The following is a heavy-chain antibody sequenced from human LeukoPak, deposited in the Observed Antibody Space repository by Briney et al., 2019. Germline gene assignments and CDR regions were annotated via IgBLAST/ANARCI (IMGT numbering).Heavy chain of an antibody. Sequence: GMSLRLSCAASRFTFRNYGMHWVRQAPGKGLEWVAVISYDGRNKHYPDSVKGRFTISRDISTDTLWLQMDSLRTEDTAVYYCAKGPLRGTAAAIDYWGQGTLVTVSS. CDR3: AKGPLRGTAAAIDY. J-gene: IGHJ4*02. V-gene: IGHV3-30*18. CDR1: RFTFRNYG. D-gene: IGHD2-2*01. CDR2: ISYDGRNK.